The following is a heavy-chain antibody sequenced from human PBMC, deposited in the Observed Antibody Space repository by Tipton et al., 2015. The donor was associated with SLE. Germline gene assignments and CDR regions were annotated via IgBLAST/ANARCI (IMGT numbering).Heavy chain of an antibody. CDR2: IIPIFGTP. J-gene: IGHJ4*02. D-gene: IGHD1-1*01. CDR3: VSRPGNDLLYAFDF. Sequence: QVQLVQSGPEVKKPGSSVKVSCKASGGTFTNNAVSWVRQAPGQGLEWMGGIIPIFGTPNYAQRFQGRVTITTDGSTTAYMELSSLSSEDTAVYYCVSRPGNDLLYAFDFWGQGTLVTVSS. V-gene: IGHV1-69*01. CDR1: GGTFTNNA.